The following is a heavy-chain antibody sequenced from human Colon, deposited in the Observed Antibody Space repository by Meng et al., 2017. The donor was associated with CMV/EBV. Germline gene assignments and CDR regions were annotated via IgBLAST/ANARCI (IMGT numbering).Heavy chain of an antibody. J-gene: IGHJ4*02. CDR3: VRGGYSGTQTGGVQEY. CDR1: GGSLSTYY. D-gene: IGHD5-12*01. V-gene: IGHV4-4*07. CDR2: ISTNRNT. Sequence: AHLQESGPGQGEPSEPLSHPCPVSGGSLSTYYWSWIRQPAGEGLEWLGRISTNRNTDYNPSLNSRATIWLDTSNNQFSLKLTSVTAADTAVYYCVRGGYSGTQTGGVQEYWGQGTLVTVSS.